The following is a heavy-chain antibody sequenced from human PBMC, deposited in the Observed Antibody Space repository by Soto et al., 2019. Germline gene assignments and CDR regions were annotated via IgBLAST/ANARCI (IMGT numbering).Heavy chain of an antibody. D-gene: IGHD5-18*01. J-gene: IGHJ4*02. CDR2: ISSSSSYI. V-gene: IGHV3-21*01. CDR3: ASGYGGYFDF. CDR1: GFTFSSYS. Sequence: GGSLRLSCAASGFTFSSYSMNWVRQAPGKGLEWVSSISSSSSYIYYADSVKGRFTISRDNAKNSLYLQMNSLRAEDTAVYYCASGYGGYFDFRYKGPLGTVFS.